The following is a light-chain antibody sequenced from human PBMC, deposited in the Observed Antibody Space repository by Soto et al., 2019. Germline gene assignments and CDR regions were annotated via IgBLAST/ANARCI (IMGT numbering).Light chain of an antibody. Sequence: QSVLTQPPSASGSPGQSVTFSCTGNSSDVGTYDYVSWYQQYPGKAPKLSIYGVTRRPSGVPDRFSGSKSGNTAALTVSGLQAEDEAYYYCSSYAGRSMYVFGTGTKVTVL. CDR1: SSDVGTYDY. V-gene: IGLV2-8*01. J-gene: IGLJ1*01. CDR3: SSYAGRSMYV. CDR2: GVT.